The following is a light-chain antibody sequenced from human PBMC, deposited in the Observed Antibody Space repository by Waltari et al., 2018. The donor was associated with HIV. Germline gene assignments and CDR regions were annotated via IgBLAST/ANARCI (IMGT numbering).Light chain of an antibody. CDR3: ATWNDSL. CDR2: RNN. J-gene: IGLJ2*01. Sequence: QSVLTQPPSTSGTPGQRVTISCSGSSSNIGANWVCWFQQLPGTAPKLLIYRNNQRPVGVPDRLSGSKSGTSASLAISGLRSEDEADYYCATWNDSLVGGGTKLTVL. V-gene: IGLV1-47*01. CDR1: SSNIGANW.